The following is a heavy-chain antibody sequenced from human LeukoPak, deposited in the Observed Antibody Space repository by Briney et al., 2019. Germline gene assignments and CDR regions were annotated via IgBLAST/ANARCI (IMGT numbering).Heavy chain of an antibody. J-gene: IGHJ4*02. CDR2: ISSGGGSLK. Sequence: PGGSLRLSCAASGFAFSSYSMNWVRQAPGKGLEWVSYISSGGGSLKYYADSVKGRVTISRDNSKNTLYLQMNSLRAEDTAIYYCAKGRDFYIDFWGQGTLVTVSS. CDR1: GFAFSSYS. CDR3: AKGRDFYIDF. D-gene: IGHD3-3*01. V-gene: IGHV3-21*05.